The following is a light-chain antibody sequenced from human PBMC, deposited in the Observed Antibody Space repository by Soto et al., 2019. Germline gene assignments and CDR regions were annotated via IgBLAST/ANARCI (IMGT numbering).Light chain of an antibody. J-gene: IGKJ3*01. CDR1: QSVNSN. V-gene: IGKV3-15*01. CDR2: AAS. CDR3: QQYNSYSRIN. Sequence: ERGMTQSPATLSVSSGAIATLACRASQSVNSNLAWYQQKPGQAPRLLIYAASTRATGIPARFSGSGSGTDFTLTISSLRPDDFATYYCQQYNSYSRINCGPGTKVDIK.